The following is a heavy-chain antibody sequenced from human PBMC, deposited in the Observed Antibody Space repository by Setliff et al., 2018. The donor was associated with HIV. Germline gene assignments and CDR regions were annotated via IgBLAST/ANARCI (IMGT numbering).Heavy chain of an antibody. D-gene: IGHD4-4*01. V-gene: IGHV1-3*01. CDR3: ARDSGDDYSDYYYYGMDV. CDR2: INAGNGDT. Sequence: ASEVSCKASGYTFTNYAMHWVRQAPGQRLEWMGWINAGNGDTKYSQKFQGRVTFTWDTSASTAYMELSSLRSEDTALYYCARDSGDDYSDYYYYGMDVWGQGTTVTVSS. J-gene: IGHJ6*02. CDR1: GYTFTNYA.